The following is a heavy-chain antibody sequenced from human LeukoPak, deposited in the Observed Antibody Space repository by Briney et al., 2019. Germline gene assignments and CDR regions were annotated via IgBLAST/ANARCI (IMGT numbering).Heavy chain of an antibody. V-gene: IGHV3-21*01. CDR3: AREKLRARAFDI. CDR1: GFTFSSYS. Sequence: GSLRLSCAASGFTFSSYSMNWVRPAPGKGLEWVSSISSSSSYIYYADSVKGRFTISRDNAKNSLYLQMNSLRAEDTAVYYCAREKLRARAFDIWGQGTMVTVSS. CDR2: ISSSSSYI. J-gene: IGHJ3*02. D-gene: IGHD6-6*01.